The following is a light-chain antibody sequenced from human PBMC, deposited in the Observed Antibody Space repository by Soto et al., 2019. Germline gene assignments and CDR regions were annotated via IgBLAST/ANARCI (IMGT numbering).Light chain of an antibody. Sequence: QSALTQPRSVSGSPGQSVTISCTGTNSDIGGYNYVSWYQQHPGKAPKVMIYDVSRRPSGVPDRFSGSKSGNTASLTISGLQAEDEAEYYCCSYAGTYNFWVFGGGTQLTVL. J-gene: IGLJ3*02. CDR2: DVS. CDR1: NSDIGGYNY. V-gene: IGLV2-11*01. CDR3: CSYAGTYNFWV.